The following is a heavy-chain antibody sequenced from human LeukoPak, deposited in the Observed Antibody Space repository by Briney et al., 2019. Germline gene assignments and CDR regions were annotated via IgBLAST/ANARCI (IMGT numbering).Heavy chain of an antibody. CDR2: IYTSGST. V-gene: IGHV4-4*07. D-gene: IGHD3-22*01. J-gene: IGHJ3*02. CDR1: GGSISSYY. CDR3: ARDAGRYYDSSGYRDAFDI. Sequence: SETLSLTCTVSGGSISSYYWSWIRQPAGKGLEWIGRIYTSGSTNYNPSIESRVTMSVDTSENRFSLKLSSVTAADTAVYYCARDAGRYYDSSGYRDAFDIWGQGTMVTVSS.